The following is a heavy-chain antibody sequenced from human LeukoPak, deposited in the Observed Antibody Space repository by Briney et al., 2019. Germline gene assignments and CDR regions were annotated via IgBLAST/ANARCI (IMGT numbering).Heavy chain of an antibody. J-gene: IGHJ4*02. CDR2: INPNSGGT. V-gene: IGHV1-2*02. CDR1: GYTFTGSY. Sequence: GASVKVSCKASGYTFTGSYIHWVRQAPGQGLEWMGWINPNSGGTNYAQKFQGRVTLTRDTSITTAYMELSRLRSDDTAVYYCARDSQAFCSGVSCLNYFDYWGQGSLVTVSS. D-gene: IGHD2-15*01. CDR3: ARDSQAFCSGVSCLNYFDY.